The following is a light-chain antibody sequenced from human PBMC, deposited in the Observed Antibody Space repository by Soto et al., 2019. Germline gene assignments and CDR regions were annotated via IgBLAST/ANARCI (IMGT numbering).Light chain of an antibody. CDR3: QQRSKWPRT. J-gene: IGKJ2*01. Sequence: EIVLTQSPATLSSSPGERATLSCRASQSVTSYLAWYQQKPGQAPRLLIYDASNRATGIPARFSGSESGTDFTLTISSLEAEDFAVYYCQQRSKWPRTFGQGTKLEIK. CDR2: DAS. CDR1: QSVTSY. V-gene: IGKV3-11*01.